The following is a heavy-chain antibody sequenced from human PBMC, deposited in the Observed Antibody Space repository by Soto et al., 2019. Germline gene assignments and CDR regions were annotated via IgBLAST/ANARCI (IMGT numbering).Heavy chain of an antibody. J-gene: IGHJ6*02. V-gene: IGHV3-15*07. CDR1: GFTFSYGW. Sequence: GGSLRLSCAASGFTFSYGWMNWVRQAPGRGLEWVGRIKSKADGGTTDYAAPVKGRFTISRDDSKNTLYLQMNSLKTEDTAVYYCTVFGVVMPHYDYYYYGMDVWGQGTTVTVSS. D-gene: IGHD3-3*01. CDR2: IKSKADGGTT. CDR3: TVFGVVMPHYDYYYYGMDV.